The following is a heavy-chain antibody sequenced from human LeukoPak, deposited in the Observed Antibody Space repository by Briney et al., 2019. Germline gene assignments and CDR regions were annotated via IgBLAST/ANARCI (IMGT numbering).Heavy chain of an antibody. J-gene: IGHJ4*02. Sequence: GGSLRLSXAASGFTFSSYSMNWVRQAPGKGLEWVSYISSSSSTIYYADSVKGRFTISRDNAKNSLYLQMNGLRAEDTAVYYCARDHDYGGNSAPGYWGQGTLVTVSS. CDR1: GFTFSSYS. CDR2: ISSSSSTI. V-gene: IGHV3-48*01. CDR3: ARDHDYGGNSAPGY. D-gene: IGHD4-23*01.